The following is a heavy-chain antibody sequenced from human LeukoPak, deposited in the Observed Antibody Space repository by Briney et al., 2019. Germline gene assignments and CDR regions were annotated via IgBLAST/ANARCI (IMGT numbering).Heavy chain of an antibody. V-gene: IGHV1-69*05. CDR1: GGTFSSYA. D-gene: IGHD6-6*01. CDR3: AKDHLSIGGPYYGVDV. CDR2: IIPIFGTA. J-gene: IGHJ6*02. Sequence: SVKVSCKASGGTFSSYAISWVRQAPGQGLEWMGGIIPIFGTANYAQKFQGRVTITTDESTSTAYMELSSLRAGDTAVYYCAKDHLSIGGPYYGVDVWGQGTTVTVSS.